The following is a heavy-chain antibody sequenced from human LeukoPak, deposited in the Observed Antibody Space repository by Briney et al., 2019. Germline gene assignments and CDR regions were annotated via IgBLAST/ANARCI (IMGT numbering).Heavy chain of an antibody. J-gene: IGHJ5*02. CDR2: ISGSGDST. V-gene: IGHV3-23*01. CDR3: ARDLGQYYDTSDNWFDP. Sequence: PGGSLRLSCAASGLTFSSYAMSWVRQAPGKGLEWASTISGSGDSTHYTNSVRGRFTISRDNAKNTLNLQMNSLRAEDTAVYYCARDLGQYYDTSDNWFDPWGQGTLVTVSS. CDR1: GLTFSSYA. D-gene: IGHD3-22*01.